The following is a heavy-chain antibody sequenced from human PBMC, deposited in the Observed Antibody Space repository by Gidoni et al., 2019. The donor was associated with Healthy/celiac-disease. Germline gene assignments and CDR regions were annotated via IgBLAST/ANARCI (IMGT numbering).Heavy chain of an antibody. Sequence: QLQLQESGPGLVTPSETLSLTCTVSGGSISSSSYYWGWIRQPPGKGLEWIGSIYYSGSTYYNPSLKSRVTISVDTSKNQFSLKLSSVTAADTAVYYCARDVAAAGDGMDVWGQGTTVTVSS. V-gene: IGHV4-39*07. D-gene: IGHD6-13*01. CDR1: GGSISSSSYY. CDR2: IYYSGST. CDR3: ARDVAAAGDGMDV. J-gene: IGHJ6*02.